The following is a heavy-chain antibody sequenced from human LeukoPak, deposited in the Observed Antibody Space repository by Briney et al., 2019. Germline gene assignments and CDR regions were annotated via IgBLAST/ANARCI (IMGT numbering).Heavy chain of an antibody. D-gene: IGHD3-10*01. CDR3: ARARYGSGSYHFMDV. CDR2: IFTTGST. CDR1: GGSIGNFY. Sequence: SETLSLTCTVSGGSIGNFYWNWIRQPAGKGLEWIGRIFTTGSTNYNPSLKSRVTMSVATSKNQLSLRLSSVTAADTAVYYCARARYGSGSYHFMDVWGKGTTVTVSS. J-gene: IGHJ6*03. V-gene: IGHV4-4*07.